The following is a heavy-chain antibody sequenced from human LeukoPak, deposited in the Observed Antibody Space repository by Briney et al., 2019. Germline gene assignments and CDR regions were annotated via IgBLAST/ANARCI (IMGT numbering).Heavy chain of an antibody. CDR2: ISYDGSNK. CDR3: APNRIAAAKGT. D-gene: IGHD6-13*01. Sequence: PGRSLRLSCAASGFTFSSYGMHWVRQAPGKGLEWVAVISYDGSNKYYADSVKGRFTISRDNSKNTLYLQMNSLRAEDTAVYYCAPNRIAAAKGTWGQGTLVIVSS. CDR1: GFTFSSYG. V-gene: IGHV3-30*03. J-gene: IGHJ5*02.